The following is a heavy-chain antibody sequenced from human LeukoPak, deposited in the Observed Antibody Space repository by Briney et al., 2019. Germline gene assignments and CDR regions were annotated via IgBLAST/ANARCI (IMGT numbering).Heavy chain of an antibody. V-gene: IGHV3-30*18. CDR1: GFTFSNYG. CDR2: ISYDGSNK. D-gene: IGHD6-13*01. Sequence: GALRLSCAASGFTFSNYGMHWVRQAPGKGLEWVAVISYDGSNKYYADSVKGRFTISRDNSKNTLYLQMNSLRAEDTAVYYCAKPVAGISAFDIWGQGTMVTVSS. J-gene: IGHJ3*02. CDR3: AKPVAGISAFDI.